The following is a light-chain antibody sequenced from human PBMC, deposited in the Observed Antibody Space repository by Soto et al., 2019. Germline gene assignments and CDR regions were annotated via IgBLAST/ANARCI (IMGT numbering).Light chain of an antibody. Sequence: EIVLTQSPGTLSLSPGERATLSCRASQSVSSSYLAWYQQKPGQAPRLLIYGASSRATGIPDRFSGSGSGTDFTLTISGLEAEDFAVYYCQRYGSSPNSFGKGTKLEIK. J-gene: IGKJ2*01. CDR2: GAS. CDR3: QRYGSSPNS. CDR1: QSVSSSY. V-gene: IGKV3-20*01.